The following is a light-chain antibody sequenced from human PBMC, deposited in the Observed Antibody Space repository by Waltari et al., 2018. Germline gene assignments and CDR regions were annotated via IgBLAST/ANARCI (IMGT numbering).Light chain of an antibody. J-gene: IGLJ2*01. CDR2: EVS. Sequence: QSALTQPPSASGSPGQSVTISCTGTSRDVGGYNYVSWYQQHPGKAPNLMIYEVSKRPSGVPERFSASKSGNTASLTVSGLQAEDEADYYCNSYAGSNIYVFGGGTKLTVL. V-gene: IGLV2-8*01. CDR1: SRDVGGYNY. CDR3: NSYAGSNIYV.